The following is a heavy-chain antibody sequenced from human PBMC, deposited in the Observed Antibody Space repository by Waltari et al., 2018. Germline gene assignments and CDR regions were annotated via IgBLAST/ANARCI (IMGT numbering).Heavy chain of an antibody. CDR2: IYYSGST. Sequence: QVQLQESGPGLVKPSETLSLTCAVSGGSSSSPYWSLLRQPPGQGLEWIGYIYYSGSTNYNPSLKSRVTISVDTSKNQFSLKLSSVTAADTAVYYCARGRNYYGSGSYPAPDFDYWGQGTLVTVSS. J-gene: IGHJ4*02. V-gene: IGHV4-59*11. CDR1: GGSSSSPY. CDR3: ARGRNYYGSGSYPAPDFDY. D-gene: IGHD3-10*01.